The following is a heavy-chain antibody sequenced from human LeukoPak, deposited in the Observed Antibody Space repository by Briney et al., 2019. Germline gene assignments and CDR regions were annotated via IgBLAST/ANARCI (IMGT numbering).Heavy chain of an antibody. CDR2: INHSGST. V-gene: IGHV4-34*01. CDR1: GFTFSSYT. J-gene: IGHJ4*02. CDR3: ARRDDY. Sequence: GSLRLSCAASGFTFSSYTMNWVRQPPGKGLEWIGGINHSGSTNYNPSLKSRVTISVDTSKNQFSLKLSSVTAADTAVYYCARRDDYWGQGTLVTVSS.